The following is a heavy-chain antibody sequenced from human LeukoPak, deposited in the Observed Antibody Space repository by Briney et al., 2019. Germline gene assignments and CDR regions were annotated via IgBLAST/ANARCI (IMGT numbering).Heavy chain of an antibody. D-gene: IGHD2-15*01. CDR1: GFTFSSAW. J-gene: IGHJ5*02. V-gene: IGHV3-7*01. CDR2: IKQDGSEK. CDR3: ARELGGFWFDP. Sequence: GGSLRLSCAASGFTFSSAWMSWVRQAPGKGLEWVANIKQDGSEKYYVDSVKGRFTISRDNAKNSLYLQMNSLRAEDTAVYYCARELGGFWFDPWGQGTLVTVSS.